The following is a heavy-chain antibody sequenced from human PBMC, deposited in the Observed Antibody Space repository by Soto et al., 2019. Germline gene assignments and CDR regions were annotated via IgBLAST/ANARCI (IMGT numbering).Heavy chain of an antibody. D-gene: IGHD3-3*02. V-gene: IGHV4-61*01. J-gene: IGHJ5*02. CDR3: SRSPPSIQWFDH. CDR1: GGAVRDGTYY. CDR2: IDFTETV. Sequence: PSGTLSLTCTVSGGAVRDGTYYWSWIPQHQGKGLEWVGHIDFTETVNYKPSIKSGVSKSLDKLKKKCSLKVNTVTDEDTTVTYCSRSPPSIQWFDHWGQGTLVTVSS.